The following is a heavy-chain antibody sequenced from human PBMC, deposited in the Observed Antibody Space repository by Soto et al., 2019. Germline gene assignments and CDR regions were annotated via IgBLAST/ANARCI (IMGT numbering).Heavy chain of an antibody. Sequence: QVQLVQSGAEVKKPGASVKVSCKASGYTFTGYYMHWVRQAPGQGLEWMGWINPNSGGTNYAQKFQGWVTMTRDTSMSTAYMELSRLGSDDTAVYYCARALSCCDWLPRGGAFDIWGLGRMVTASS. CDR1: GYTFTGYY. CDR3: ARALSCCDWLPRGGAFDI. CDR2: INPNSGGT. D-gene: IGHD3-9*01. J-gene: IGHJ3*02. V-gene: IGHV1-2*04.